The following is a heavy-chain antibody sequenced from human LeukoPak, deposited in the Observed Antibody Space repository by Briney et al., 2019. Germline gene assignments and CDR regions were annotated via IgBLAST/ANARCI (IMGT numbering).Heavy chain of an antibody. CDR2: ISYDGSHK. CDR1: GFTFSSYA. D-gene: IGHD6-13*01. CDR3: ARDPSSWYFDY. Sequence: GDSLRLSCAASGFTFSSYAMHWVRQATGKALEWVAVISYDGSHKYYADSVKGRFTISRDNSKNTLYLQMSSLRAEDTAVYYCARDPSSWYFDYWGQGTLVTVSS. J-gene: IGHJ4*02. V-gene: IGHV3-30-3*01.